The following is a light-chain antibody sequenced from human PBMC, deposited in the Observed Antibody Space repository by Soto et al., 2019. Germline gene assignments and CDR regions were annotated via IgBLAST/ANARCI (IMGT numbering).Light chain of an antibody. V-gene: IGLV2-14*01. CDR3: SSYTSRSTLV. J-gene: IGLJ1*01. CDR1: SSDVGGYNY. Sequence: SALTQPASVSGSPGQSITISCTGTSSDVGGYNYVSWHQQHPGKAPKLMIYEVTNRPSGVSNRFSGSKSGNTASLTISGLQAEDEADYYCSSYTSRSTLVFGTGTKVTV. CDR2: EVT.